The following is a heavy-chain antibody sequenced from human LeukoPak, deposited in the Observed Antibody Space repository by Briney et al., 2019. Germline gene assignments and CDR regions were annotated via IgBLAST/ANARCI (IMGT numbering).Heavy chain of an antibody. D-gene: IGHD3-22*01. J-gene: IGHJ4*02. CDR2: ISSSSRDI. CDR3: ARDSDSSGHYYMDYFDY. CDR1: GFTFSSYG. V-gene: IGHV3-21*01. Sequence: GGSLRLSCAASGFTFSSYGMHWVRQAPGKGLEWVSSISSSSRDINYADSVKGRFTISRDNAWNSLYLQMNSLRAEDTAVYYCARDSDSSGHYYMDYFDYWGQGALVTVSS.